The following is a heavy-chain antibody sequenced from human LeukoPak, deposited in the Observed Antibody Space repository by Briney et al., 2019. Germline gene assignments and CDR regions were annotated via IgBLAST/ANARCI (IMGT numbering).Heavy chain of an antibody. J-gene: IGHJ4*02. CDR2: ITNSGSYI. V-gene: IGHV3-21*01. CDR3: ARDNDYTNYY. D-gene: IGHD4-11*01. CDR1: GITFSNSA. Sequence: GGSLRLSCVPSGITFSNSALSWVRQAPGKGLEWVSSITNSGSYIHYADSVKGRFTISRDNAKNSLYLQMNSLRAEDTAIYYCARDNDYTNYYWGQGTLVTVSS.